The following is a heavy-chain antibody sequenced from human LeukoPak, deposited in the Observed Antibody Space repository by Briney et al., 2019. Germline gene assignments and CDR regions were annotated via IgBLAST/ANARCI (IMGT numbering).Heavy chain of an antibody. CDR2: INEDGSET. CDR1: GFMFRRAW. V-gene: IGHV3-7*01. Sequence: PGGSLRLSCAASGFMFRRAWMSWVRQAPGKGLEWVANINEDGSETNVVESVKGRFTISRDNAKNSLDLQMNSLRAEDTAVYYCARAPLIDTNRIYYYYYGMDVWGQGTTVTVSS. D-gene: IGHD5-18*01. J-gene: IGHJ6*02. CDR3: ARAPLIDTNRIYYYYYGMDV.